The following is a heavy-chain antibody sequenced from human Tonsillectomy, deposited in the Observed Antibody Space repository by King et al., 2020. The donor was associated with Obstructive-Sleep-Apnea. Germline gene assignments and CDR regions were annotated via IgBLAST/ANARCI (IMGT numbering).Heavy chain of an antibody. Sequence: ITLKESGPTLVKPTQTLTLTCTLSGLSLSTSGVGVGWIRQSPGKALEWLALIYWDDDKRYSPSLKSRLTITKDTSKNQVVLTITNMDPVDTATYYCAHRHGDYRLSLYFDYWGQGTLVTVSS. CDR2: IYWDDDK. CDR3: AHRHGDYRLSLYFDY. V-gene: IGHV2-5*02. D-gene: IGHD4-17*01. J-gene: IGHJ4*02. CDR1: GLSLSTSGVG.